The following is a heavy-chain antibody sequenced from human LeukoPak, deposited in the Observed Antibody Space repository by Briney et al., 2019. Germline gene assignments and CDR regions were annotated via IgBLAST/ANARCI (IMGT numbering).Heavy chain of an antibody. Sequence: ASVKLFRKASGYTFHSYGISWVRQAPGQGLEWMGWISAYNGNKNYAQKPQGRVTVTTDTSTSTAHLEVRSVRSDDTAVYYCARGSRPMTMVRGLQNHFYYWGQGTLVTVSS. CDR2: ISAYNGNK. CDR3: ARGSRPMTMVRGLQNHFYY. V-gene: IGHV1-18*01. D-gene: IGHD3-10*01. J-gene: IGHJ4*02. CDR1: GYTFHSYG.